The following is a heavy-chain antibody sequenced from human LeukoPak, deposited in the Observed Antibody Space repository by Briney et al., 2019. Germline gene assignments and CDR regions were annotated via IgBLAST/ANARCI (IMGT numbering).Heavy chain of an antibody. CDR1: GGSISSGGYS. D-gene: IGHD3-22*01. CDR2: IYHSGST. J-gene: IGHJ4*02. CDR3: ARGSCYDSSGSIPFDY. Sequence: SQTLSLTCAVSGGSISSGGYSWSWIRQPPGKGLEWIGYIYHSGSTYYNPSLKSRVTISVDRSKNQFSLKLSSVTAADTAVYYCARGSCYDSSGSIPFDYWGQGTLVTVSS. V-gene: IGHV4-30-2*01.